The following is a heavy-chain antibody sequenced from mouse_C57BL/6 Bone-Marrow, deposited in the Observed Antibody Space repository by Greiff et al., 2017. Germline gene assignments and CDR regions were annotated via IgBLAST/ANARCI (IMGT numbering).Heavy chain of an antibody. CDR2: IYPSDSET. CDR3: ARSNYVSDYAMDY. J-gene: IGHJ4*01. CDR1: GYTFTSYW. V-gene: IGHV1-61*01. D-gene: IGHD2-5*01. Sequence: QVQLQQPGPELVRPGPSVKLSCTASGYTFTSYWMDWVKQRPGQGLEWIGNIYPSDSETYYPQKFKDKATFTVDKSSSTAYMQLSNLTSEDSAVYYCARSNYVSDYAMDYWGQGTSVTVSS.